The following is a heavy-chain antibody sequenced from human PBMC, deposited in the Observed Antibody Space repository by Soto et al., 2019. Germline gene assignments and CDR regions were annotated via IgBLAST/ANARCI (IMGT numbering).Heavy chain of an antibody. CDR2: IIPIFGTA. CDR3: ARPRGYYDSSGYYRLGYFDY. CDR1: GGTFSGYA. D-gene: IGHD3-22*01. V-gene: IGHV1-69*06. J-gene: IGHJ4*02. Sequence: QVHLVQSGAGVKKPGSSVKFSSKASGGTFSGYAITWTRRAPEQGLEWIEGIIPIFGTANYARKFQGRVTITADKSTSTAYMELSSLRSEDTAVYYCARPRGYYDSSGYYRLGYFDYWGQGTLVTVSS.